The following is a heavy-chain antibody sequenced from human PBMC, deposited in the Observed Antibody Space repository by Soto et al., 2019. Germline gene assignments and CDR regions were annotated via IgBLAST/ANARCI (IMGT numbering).Heavy chain of an antibody. CDR2: ISSSSSYI. J-gene: IGHJ4*02. Sequence: GGSLRLSCAASGFTFSSYSMNWVRQAPGKGLEWVSSISSSSSYIYYADSVKGRFTISRDNAKNSLYLQMNSLRAEDTAVYYCARVCCGGDCFLDYWGQGTLVTVSS. V-gene: IGHV3-21*01. CDR1: GFTFSSYS. CDR3: ARVCCGGDCFLDY. D-gene: IGHD2-21*02.